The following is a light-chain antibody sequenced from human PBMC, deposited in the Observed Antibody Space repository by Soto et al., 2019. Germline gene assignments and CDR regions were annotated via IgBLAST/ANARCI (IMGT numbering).Light chain of an antibody. J-gene: IGKJ1*01. CDR2: GAS. Sequence: EIVFTQSPGTLSFSPGERATLSCRASQSVSNNYLAWYQQKPGQAPSLLIFGASNRAPDIPDRFSGSGSGTDFTLTISRLEPEDFAVYFCQQYGSSVKTFGQGTKVDIK. V-gene: IGKV3-20*01. CDR3: QQYGSSVKT. CDR1: QSVSNNY.